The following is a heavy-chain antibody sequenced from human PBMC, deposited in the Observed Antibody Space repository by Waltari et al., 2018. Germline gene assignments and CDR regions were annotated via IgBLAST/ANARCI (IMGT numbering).Heavy chain of an antibody. V-gene: IGHV1-69*05. CDR3: ARGGVRGSLHYYYGMDV. Sequence: QVQLVQSGAEVKKPGSSVKVSCKASGGTFSSYAISWVRPAPGQGLEWMGGIMPIFGKANYAQKFQGRVKITTDESTSTAYMELSSLRAEDTAVYYCARGGVRGSLHYYYGMDVWGQGTTVTVSS. D-gene: IGHD1-26*01. CDR2: IMPIFGKA. CDR1: GGTFSSYA. J-gene: IGHJ6*02.